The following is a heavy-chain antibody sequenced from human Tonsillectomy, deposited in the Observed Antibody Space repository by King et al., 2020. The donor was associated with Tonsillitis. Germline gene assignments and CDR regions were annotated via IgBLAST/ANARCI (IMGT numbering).Heavy chain of an antibody. V-gene: IGHV1-46*01. J-gene: IGHJ4*02. Sequence: QLVQSGAEVKKPGASVKVSCKTSGYTFTSYYMHWVRQAPGQGLEWMGIINPNGGRTSDAQKFQGRVTMTSDTSTSTVYMELSSLRSEDTAVSYCARHGPPYCSGGSCYSHFDYWGQGTLVTVSS. CDR3: ARHGPPYCSGGSCYSHFDY. D-gene: IGHD2-15*01. CDR1: GYTFTSYY. CDR2: INPNGGRT.